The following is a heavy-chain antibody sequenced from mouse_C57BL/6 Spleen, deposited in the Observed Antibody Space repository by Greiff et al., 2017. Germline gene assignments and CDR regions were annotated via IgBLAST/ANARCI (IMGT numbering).Heavy chain of an antibody. CDR2: FYPGSGSI. D-gene: IGHD2-3*01. CDR3: ARHEARTYDGYYMGYYAMDY. CDR1: GYTFTEYT. J-gene: IGHJ4*01. V-gene: IGHV1-62-2*01. Sequence: QVQLQQSGAELVKPGASVKLSCKASGYTFTEYTIHWVKQRSGQGLEWIGWFYPGSGSIKYNEKFKDKATLTADKSSSTVYMELSRLTSEDSAVYFCARHEARTYDGYYMGYYAMDYWGQGTSVTVSS.